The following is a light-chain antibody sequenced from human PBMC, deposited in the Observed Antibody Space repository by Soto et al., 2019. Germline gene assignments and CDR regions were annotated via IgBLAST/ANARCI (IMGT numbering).Light chain of an antibody. Sequence: QSALTQPRSVSGSPGQSVTISCTGTSRDVGGYNYVSWYQQHPGKAPKLMIYDVSKRPSGVPDRFSGSKSGNTASLTISGLQAEDEADSHCCSYAGSYSFYVFGTGTKLTVL. CDR1: SRDVGGYNY. CDR3: CSYAGSYSFYV. J-gene: IGLJ1*01. CDR2: DVS. V-gene: IGLV2-11*01.